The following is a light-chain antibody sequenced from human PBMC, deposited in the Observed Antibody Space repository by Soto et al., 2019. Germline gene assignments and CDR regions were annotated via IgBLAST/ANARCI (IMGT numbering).Light chain of an antibody. V-gene: IGKV3-15*01. CDR3: QQYNNWSG. CDR2: GAS. CDR1: QSVSSN. J-gene: IGKJ5*01. Sequence: EIVLTQSPATLSLSPGERATLSCRASQSVSSNLAWYQQKPGQAPRLLIYGASTRATGIPARFSGSGSGTEFTLTISSLQSEDFAVYYCQQYNNWSGFGQGTRLEI.